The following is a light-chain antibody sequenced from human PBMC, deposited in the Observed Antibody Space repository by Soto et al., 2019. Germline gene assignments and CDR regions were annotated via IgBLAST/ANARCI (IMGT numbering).Light chain of an antibody. CDR3: SSYVSNSTPL. CDR1: SSDIGAYNY. Sequence: QSALTQPASVSGSPGQSITISCTGTSSDIGAYNYVSWYQLHPGKAPTLMIYEVDNRPSGVSNRFSGSKSGNTASLTISRLQDEDEADYYCSSYVSNSTPLFGGGTKLTVL. CDR2: EVD. J-gene: IGLJ3*02. V-gene: IGLV2-14*01.